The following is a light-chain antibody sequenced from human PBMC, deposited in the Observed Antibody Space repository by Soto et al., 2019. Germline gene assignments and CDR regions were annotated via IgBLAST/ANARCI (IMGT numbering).Light chain of an antibody. Sequence: EIVLTQYPTTLSLSPGERATLSCRASQSVSRNLIWYQQRPGQAPRLLISDASNRATGIPARFSGSGSGTDLTLTISSLEPEDFAVYYCQQRANWPITFGQGTRLEIK. CDR2: DAS. J-gene: IGKJ5*01. CDR1: QSVSRN. CDR3: QQRANWPIT. V-gene: IGKV3-11*01.